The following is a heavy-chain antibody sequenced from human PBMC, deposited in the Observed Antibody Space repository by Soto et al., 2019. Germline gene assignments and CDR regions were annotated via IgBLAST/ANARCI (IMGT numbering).Heavy chain of an antibody. J-gene: IGHJ4*02. Sequence: EVQLVESRGDLVQPGGSLRLSCAASGFTFSSYWMHWVRQAPGEGLVWVSRISSDGRSTDHADSVKGRFTISRDNAKNTLYLQMSSLRAEDTAVYFCARVSIGHYGVFDYWGQGTLVTVSS. CDR2: ISSDGRST. CDR1: GFTFSSYW. CDR3: ARVSIGHYGVFDY. V-gene: IGHV3-74*01. D-gene: IGHD4-17*01.